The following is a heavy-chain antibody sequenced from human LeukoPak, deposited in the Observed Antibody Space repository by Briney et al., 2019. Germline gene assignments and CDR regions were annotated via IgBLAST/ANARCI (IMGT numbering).Heavy chain of an antibody. CDR2: IYYSGST. D-gene: IGHD3-22*01. Sequence: SETLSLTCTVSGGSISSGGYYWSWIRQHPGKGLEWIGYIYYSGSTYYNPSLKSRVTISVDTSKNQFSLKLSSVTAADTAVYYCARGGGDYYDSSGYFDYWGQGTLVSVSS. CDR3: ARGGGDYYDSSGYFDY. CDR1: GGSISSGGYY. V-gene: IGHV4-31*03. J-gene: IGHJ4*02.